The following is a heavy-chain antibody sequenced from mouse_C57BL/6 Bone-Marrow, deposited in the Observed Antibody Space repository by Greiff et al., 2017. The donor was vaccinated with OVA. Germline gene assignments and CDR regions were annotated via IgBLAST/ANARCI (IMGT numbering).Heavy chain of an antibody. J-gene: IGHJ4*01. Sequence: DVHLVESGGGLVQPGGSLKLSCAASGFTFSDYYMYWVRQTPEKRLEWVAYISNGGGSTYYPDTVKGRFTISRDNAKNTLYLQMSRLKSEDTAMYYCARRTAQAFAMDYWGQGTSVTVSS. V-gene: IGHV5-12*01. CDR2: ISNGGGST. CDR3: ARRTAQAFAMDY. D-gene: IGHD3-2*02. CDR1: GFTFSDYY.